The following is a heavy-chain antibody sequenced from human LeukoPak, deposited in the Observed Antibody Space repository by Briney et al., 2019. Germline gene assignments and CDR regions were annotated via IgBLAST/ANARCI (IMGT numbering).Heavy chain of an antibody. V-gene: IGHV4-34*01. CDR2: INHSGST. CDR3: AGPSKAGDSDYYYYYMDG. CDR1: VGSVSGYY. D-gene: IGHD7-27*01. J-gene: IGHJ6*03. Sequence: SETLPLTCAVYVGSVSGYYRNWIRQPPGKGLEWIGEINHSGSTNYNPSLKSRVTISVDTSKNQFSLKLSSVTAADTAVYYCAGPSKAGDSDYYYYYMDGWGKGTTVTAPS.